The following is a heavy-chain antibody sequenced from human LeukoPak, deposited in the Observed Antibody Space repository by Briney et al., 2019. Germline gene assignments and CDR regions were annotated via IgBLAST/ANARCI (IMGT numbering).Heavy chain of an antibody. CDR2: IYTSGST. CDR1: GGSISSYY. D-gene: IGHD6-6*01. J-gene: IGHJ6*03. CDR3: ARLGSSSSSYYYYYYMDV. V-gene: IGHV4-4*09. Sequence: SETLSLTCTVSGGSISSYYWSWIRQPPGKGLEWIGYIYTSGSTNCNPSLKSRVTISVDTSKNQFSLKLSSVTAADTAVYYCARLGSSSSSYYYYYYMDVWGKGTTVTVSS.